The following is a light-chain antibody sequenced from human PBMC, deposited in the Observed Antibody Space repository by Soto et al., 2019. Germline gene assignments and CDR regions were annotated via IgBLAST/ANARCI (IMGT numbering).Light chain of an antibody. CDR2: EVS. J-gene: IGLJ2*01. CDR1: SSDVGGYKY. V-gene: IGLV2-14*01. Sequence: QSVLTQPASVSGSPGQSITISCTGTSSDVGGYKYVSWYQQHPGKAPKLIIYEVSSRPSGVSNRFSGSKSGNTASLTISGLQAEDEADYYCSSYTSSSTAFGGGTKLTVL. CDR3: SSYTSSSTA.